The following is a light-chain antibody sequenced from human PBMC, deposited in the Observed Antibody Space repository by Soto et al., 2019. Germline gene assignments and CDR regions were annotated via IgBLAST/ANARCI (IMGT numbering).Light chain of an antibody. V-gene: IGKV3-20*01. CDR1: RSVTTN. Sequence: EIVLTQSPATLSASPGERVTLSCRASRSVTTNLAWYQQKPGQGPRLLIYGASSRATGIPDRFSGSGSGTDFTLTISRLEPEDFAVYYCQQYGSSPRLTFGGGTKVDIK. CDR3: QQYGSSPRLT. CDR2: GAS. J-gene: IGKJ4*01.